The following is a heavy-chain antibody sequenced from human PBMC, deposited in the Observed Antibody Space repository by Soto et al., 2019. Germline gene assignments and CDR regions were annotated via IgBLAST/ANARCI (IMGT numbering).Heavy chain of an antibody. V-gene: IGHV5-10-1*01. CDR3: ARAQRETNWFAP. CDR2: IDPYDSYT. D-gene: IGHD6-25*01. CDR1: GYRFTSYW. J-gene: IGHJ5*02. Sequence: GESLKISCQGSGYRFTSYWINWVRQMPGKGLEWMGRIDPYDSYTNYGPSFQGHVTISVDKSISTAYLQWSSLKASDTALYYCARAQRETNWFAPWGQGTLVTVSS.